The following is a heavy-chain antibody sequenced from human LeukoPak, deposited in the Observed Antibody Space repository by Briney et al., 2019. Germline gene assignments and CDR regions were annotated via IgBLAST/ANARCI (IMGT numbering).Heavy chain of an antibody. Sequence: GGSLRLSCAASGFTFSSYAMHWVRQAPGKGLEWVAVISYDGSNKYYADSVKGRFTISRDNSKNTLYLQMNSLRAEDTAVYYCARDKPYGPGTHFDYWGQGTLVTVSS. CDR1: GFTFSSYA. D-gene: IGHD3-10*01. J-gene: IGHJ4*02. CDR2: ISYDGSNK. V-gene: IGHV3-30-3*01. CDR3: ARDKPYGPGTHFDY.